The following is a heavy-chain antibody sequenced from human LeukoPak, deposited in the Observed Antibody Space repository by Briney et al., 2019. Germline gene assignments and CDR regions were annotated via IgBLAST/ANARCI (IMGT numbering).Heavy chain of an antibody. J-gene: IGHJ4*02. CDR1: GFTFNNYA. CDR3: ARDYGGPHYFDY. V-gene: IGHV3-21*01. Sequence: GGSLRLSCAASGFTFNNYAMSWVRQAPGKGLEWVSSITTATSSYIYYADSVKGRFTISRDDAKNSLYLQMDSLRAEDTAVYYCARDYGGPHYFDYWGQGTPVTVSS. D-gene: IGHD2-15*01. CDR2: ITTATSSYI.